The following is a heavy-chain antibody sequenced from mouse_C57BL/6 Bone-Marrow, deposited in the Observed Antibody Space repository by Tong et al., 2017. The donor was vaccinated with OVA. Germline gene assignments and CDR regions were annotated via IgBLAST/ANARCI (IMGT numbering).Heavy chain of an antibody. V-gene: IGHV10-3*01. CDR3: VRHGTVVPSYYFDY. CDR1: GFTFNTYA. D-gene: IGHD1-1*01. CDR2: IRSKSNNYAT. Sequence: EVQLQESGGGLVQPKGSLKLSCAASGFTFNTYAMHWVRQAPGKGLEWVARIRSKSNNYATYYADSVKDRFTISRDDSESMLYLQMNNLKTEDTAMYYCVRHGTVVPSYYFDYWGQGTTLTVSS. J-gene: IGHJ2*01.